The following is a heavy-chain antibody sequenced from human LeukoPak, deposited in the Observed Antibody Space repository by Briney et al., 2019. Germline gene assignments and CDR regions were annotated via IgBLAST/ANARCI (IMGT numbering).Heavy chain of an antibody. CDR2: ISNDGSTK. CDR3: ARAMVRGVPFDY. J-gene: IGHJ4*02. V-gene: IGHV3-30-3*01. Sequence: PGGSLRLSCAASGFTFSSYAMHWVRQPPGRGLEWLTAISNDGSTKYYADSVRGRFTISRDNSKNTLYLQINGLSLDDTAVYYCARAMVRGVPFDYWGQGTLVTVSS. D-gene: IGHD3-10*01. CDR1: GFTFSSYA.